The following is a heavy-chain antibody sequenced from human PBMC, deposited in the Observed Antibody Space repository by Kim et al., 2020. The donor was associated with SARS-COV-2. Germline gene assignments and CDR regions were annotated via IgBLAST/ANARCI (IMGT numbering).Heavy chain of an antibody. CDR1: EYSINNNW. D-gene: IGHD2-21*02. CDR2: IYPDDSDT. J-gene: IGHJ6*02. CDR3: ARHKLYCGGDCYSPKFFYGLDV. Sequence: GESLKISCKGSEYSINNNWIGWVRQVPGKGLEWMGLIYPDDSDTTYSPSFQGQVTISADKSISTIYLQWSSLKASDTATYYCARHKLYCGGDCYSPKFFYGLDVWGQGTTVTVSS. V-gene: IGHV5-51*01.